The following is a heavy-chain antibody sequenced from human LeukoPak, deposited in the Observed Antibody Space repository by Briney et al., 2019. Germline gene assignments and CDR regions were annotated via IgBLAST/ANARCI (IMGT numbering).Heavy chain of an antibody. D-gene: IGHD3-10*01. CDR2: ISGDCGST. CDR1: GFTFDDYA. V-gene: IGHV3-43*02. CDR3: AKDQYGSGSYFGY. Sequence: GGSLRLFCAASGFTFDDYAMHWVRQAPGKGLEWVSLISGDCGSTYYADSVKGRFTISRDNSKNSLYLQMNSLRTEDTALYYCAKDQYGSGSYFGYWGQGTLVTVSS. J-gene: IGHJ4*02.